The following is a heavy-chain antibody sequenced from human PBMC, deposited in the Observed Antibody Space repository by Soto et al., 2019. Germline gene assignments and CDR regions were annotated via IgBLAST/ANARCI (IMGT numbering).Heavy chain of an antibody. V-gene: IGHV3-72*01. Sequence: EVQLLDSGGGLVQPGGSLRLSCAVSGFTLSDHYMDWVRQAPGKGLEWVARSRNKDHSYTTEYAASVKGRFTISRDDSKNSLYLQMTSLTAEDTAVYYCARGHWSFDYWGQGTVVTVSS. CDR1: GFTLSDHY. D-gene: IGHD2-8*02. CDR3: ARGHWSFDY. J-gene: IGHJ4*02. CDR2: SRNKDHSYTT.